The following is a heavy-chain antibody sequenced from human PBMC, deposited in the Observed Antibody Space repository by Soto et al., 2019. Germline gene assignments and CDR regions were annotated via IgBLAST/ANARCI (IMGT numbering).Heavy chain of an antibody. CDR1: GESFSGYF. D-gene: IGHD3-22*01. Sequence: QVQLQQWGAGLLKPSETLSLTCAVSGESFSGYFWSWIRQPPGKGLEWIGQVFHGGATNYSPSLKSQVTISVDTSKNHFSLELSSVTAADTAVYYCARPHYDSNTFYSFFDYWGQGTLVTVSS. V-gene: IGHV4-34*12. CDR3: ARPHYDSNTFYSFFDY. J-gene: IGHJ4*02. CDR2: VFHGGAT.